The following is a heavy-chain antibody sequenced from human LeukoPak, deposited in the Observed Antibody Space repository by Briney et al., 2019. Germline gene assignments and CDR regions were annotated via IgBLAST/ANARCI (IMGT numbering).Heavy chain of an antibody. CDR2: ISGSGGAT. D-gene: IGHD2-2*02. Sequence: GGSLRLSCAASGFTFSTYAMTWVRQAPGRGLEWVSGISGSGGATYYADSVKGRFTISRDNSKNTLYLQMSGLRAEDTAVYYCAKDSCSSTSCYTWFDYWGQGTLVTVSS. CDR3: AKDSCSSTSCYTWFDY. CDR1: GFTFSTYA. J-gene: IGHJ4*02. V-gene: IGHV3-23*01.